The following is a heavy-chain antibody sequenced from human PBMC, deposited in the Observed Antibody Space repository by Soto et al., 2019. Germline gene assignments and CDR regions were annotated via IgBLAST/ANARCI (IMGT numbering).Heavy chain of an antibody. CDR2: IYYSGST. D-gene: IGHD4-17*01. CDR1: GGSISSSSYY. V-gene: IGHV4-39*01. J-gene: IGHJ1*01. CDR3: ARHAHYGDFPEYFQH. Sequence: QLQLQESGPGLVKPSETLSLTCTVSGGSISSSSYYWGWIRQPPGKGLEWIGSIYYSGSTYYNPSLKSRVTISVDTSKNQFSLKLSSVTAADTAVYYCARHAHYGDFPEYFQHWGQGTLVTVSS.